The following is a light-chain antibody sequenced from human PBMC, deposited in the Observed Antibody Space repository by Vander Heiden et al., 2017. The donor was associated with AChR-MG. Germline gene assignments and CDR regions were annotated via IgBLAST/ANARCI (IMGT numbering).Light chain of an antibody. CDR1: SSNIGAGYD. CDR2: GNS. Sequence: QSVLTPPPSVSGAPGQRVPISCTGSSSNIGAGYDVHGYQQLPGTAPNLLIYGNSNRPSGVPDRFSGSKSGTSASLAITGLQAEDEADYYCQSYDSSLSGSRVFGGGTKLTVL. CDR3: QSYDSSLSGSRV. V-gene: IGLV1-40*01. J-gene: IGLJ2*01.